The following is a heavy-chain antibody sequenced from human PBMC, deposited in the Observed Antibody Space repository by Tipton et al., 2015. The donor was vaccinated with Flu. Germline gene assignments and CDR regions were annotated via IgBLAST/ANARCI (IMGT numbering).Heavy chain of an antibody. J-gene: IGHJ4*02. CDR2: IYPGDSDT. CDR3: VRPATAYNSDDY. V-gene: IGHV5-51*03. Sequence: VQLVQSGADVKKPGESLKISCKGSGYIFTNYWIGWVCQMPGKGLEWMGMIYPGDSDTRYGPSSQGQVTMSVDNSISTVYLQWSSLETSDTAVYYCVRPATAYNSDDYWGQGILVTVSS. D-gene: IGHD6-25*01. CDR1: GYIFTNYW.